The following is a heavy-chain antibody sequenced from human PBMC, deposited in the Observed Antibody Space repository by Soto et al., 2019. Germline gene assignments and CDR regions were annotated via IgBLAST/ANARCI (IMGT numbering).Heavy chain of an antibody. CDR1: GFTFSSFH. D-gene: IGHD1-1*01. V-gene: IGHV3-48*02. J-gene: IGHJ4*02. CDR3: ARVSETSERY. CDR2: ISSSGGII. Sequence: PGGSLRLSCAASGFTFSSFHMNWVRQAPGKGLEWVSFISSSGGIIQYADSVKGRFTISRDNAKNSLSLQMTSLRDDDTAVYYCARVSETSERYWGQGTLVTVSS.